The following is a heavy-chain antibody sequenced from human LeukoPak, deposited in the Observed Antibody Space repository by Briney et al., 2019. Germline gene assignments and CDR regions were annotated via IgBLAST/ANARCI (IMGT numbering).Heavy chain of an antibody. CDR2: IKQDGSEK. CDR1: GFTFGSYW. D-gene: IGHD3-10*01. V-gene: IGHV3-7*03. J-gene: IGHJ4*02. CDR3: ARAKSLFDS. Sequence: GGSLRLSCAASGFTFGSYWMSWVRQAPGKGLEWVANIKQDGSEKYYVDSVKGRFTISRDNAKNSLYLQMNSLRAEDTAVYYCARAKSLFDSWGQGTLVTVSS.